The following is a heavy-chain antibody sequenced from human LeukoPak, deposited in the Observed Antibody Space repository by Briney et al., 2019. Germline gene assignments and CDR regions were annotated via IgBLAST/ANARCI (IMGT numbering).Heavy chain of an antibody. J-gene: IGHJ4*02. CDR1: GFTFSSYS. V-gene: IGHV3-23*01. CDR2: ISGSGGST. CDR3: AKDLEYYYDSSGPDPLDY. Sequence: GGSLRLSCAASGFTFSSYSMNWVRQAPGKGLEWVSAISGSGGSTYYADSVKGRFTISRDNSKNTLYLQMNSLRAEDTAVYYCAKDLEYYYDSSGPDPLDYWGQGTLVTVSS. D-gene: IGHD3-22*01.